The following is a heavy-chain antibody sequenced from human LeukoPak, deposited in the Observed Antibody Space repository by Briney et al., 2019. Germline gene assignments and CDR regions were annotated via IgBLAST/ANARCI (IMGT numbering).Heavy chain of an antibody. D-gene: IGHD6-19*01. J-gene: IGHJ5*02. CDR3: ARDGIAVAHPNWFDP. CDR2: IYYSGST. Sequence: SETLSLTCTVSGGSISSSSYYWGWIRQPPGKGLEWIGSIYYSGSTYYNPSLKSRVTISVDTSKNQFSLKLSSVTAADTAVYYCARDGIAVAHPNWFDPWGQGTLVTVSS. CDR1: GGSISSSSYY. V-gene: IGHV4-39*07.